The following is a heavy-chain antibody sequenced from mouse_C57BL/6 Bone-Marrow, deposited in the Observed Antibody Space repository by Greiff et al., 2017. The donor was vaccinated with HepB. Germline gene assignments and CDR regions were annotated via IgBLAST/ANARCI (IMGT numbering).Heavy chain of an antibody. CDR2: IDPSDSYT. CDR1: GYTFTSYW. J-gene: IGHJ4*01. D-gene: IGHD2-1*01. CDR3: ARGGNYGAMDY. V-gene: IGHV1-69*01. Sequence: QQSCKASGYTFTSYWMHWVKQRPGQGLEWIGEIDPSDSYTNYNQKFKGTSTLTVDKSSSTAYMQLSSLTSEDSAVDYCARGGNYGAMDYWGQGTSVTVSS.